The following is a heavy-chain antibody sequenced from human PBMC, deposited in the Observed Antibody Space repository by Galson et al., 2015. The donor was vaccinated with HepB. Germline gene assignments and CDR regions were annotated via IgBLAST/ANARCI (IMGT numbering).Heavy chain of an antibody. V-gene: IGHV3-30*02. CDR1: GFTFSSYG. Sequence: SLRLSCAASGFTFSSYGMHWVRQAPGKGLEWVAFIRYDGSNRYYADSAKGRFTISRDNSKNTVYLQMNSLRAEDTAVYSCAKDPYNYGSGSYSVDYWGQGTLVTVSS. J-gene: IGHJ4*02. CDR2: IRYDGSNR. D-gene: IGHD3-10*01. CDR3: AKDPYNYGSGSYSVDY.